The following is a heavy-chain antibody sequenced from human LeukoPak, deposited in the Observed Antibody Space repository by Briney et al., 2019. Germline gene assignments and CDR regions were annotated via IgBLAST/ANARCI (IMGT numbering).Heavy chain of an antibody. V-gene: IGHV3-66*01. CDR2: IYSGGST. D-gene: IGHD3-16*01. Sequence: GGSLRLSCAASGFTFSSYWMSWVRQAPGKGLEWVSVIYSGGSTYYADSVKGRFSISRDNSKNTVYLQMYSLRAEDTAVYYCARDNDSRDPPHFDYWGQGTLVTVSS. CDR1: GFTFSSYW. J-gene: IGHJ4*02. CDR3: ARDNDSRDPPHFDY.